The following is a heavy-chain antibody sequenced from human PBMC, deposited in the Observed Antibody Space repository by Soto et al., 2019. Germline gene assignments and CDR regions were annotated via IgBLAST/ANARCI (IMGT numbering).Heavy chain of an antibody. CDR3: ARVLDPSIDPRLSWFDP. CDR1: GGSFGGYK. Sequence: SESLSLACAVYGGSFGGYKCSWIRQPQGKWLGWIGEVNHSGNTKYNRSLKSGVTSSGDRSKKQFSIKLHSVNAADTGIYYCARVLDPSIDPRLSWFDPWGQGTPVTGSS. CDR2: VNHSGNT. V-gene: IGHV4-34*01. J-gene: IGHJ5*02. D-gene: IGHD2-21*01.